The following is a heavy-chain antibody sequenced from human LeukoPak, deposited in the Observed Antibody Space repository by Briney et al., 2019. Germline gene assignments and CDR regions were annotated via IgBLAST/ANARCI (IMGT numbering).Heavy chain of an antibody. J-gene: IGHJ5*02. CDR2: IYHSGST. CDR3: ARRGESYGDNGLDP. D-gene: IGHD1-26*01. Sequence: PSGTLSLTCAISGYSISSGYYWVWIRQPPGKGLEWTGTIYHSGSTYYNPSLKSRVTISVATTKNQFSLKVTSVTAADTVVNYFARRGESYGDNGLDPWGQGLLVTVSS. V-gene: IGHV4-38-2*01. CDR1: GYSISSGYY.